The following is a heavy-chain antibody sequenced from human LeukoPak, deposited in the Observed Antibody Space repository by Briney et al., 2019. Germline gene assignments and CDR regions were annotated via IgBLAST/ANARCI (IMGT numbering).Heavy chain of an antibody. CDR1: GFTLSFYW. V-gene: IGHV3-74*01. J-gene: IGHJ4*02. CDR3: ARELFSASTT. D-gene: IGHD4-17*01. CDR2: IKSDGSST. Sequence: GGSLRLSRAASGFTLSFYWMDGVRQAPWRGLVWVSRIKSDGSSTSYADAVKGRFTTSRDNAKNTLYLQMNSLRAEDTAAYYCARELFSASTTWGQGTLVTVSS.